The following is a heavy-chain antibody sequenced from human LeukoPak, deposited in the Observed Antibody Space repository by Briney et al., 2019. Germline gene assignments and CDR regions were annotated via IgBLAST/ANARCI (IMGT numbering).Heavy chain of an antibody. CDR3: ARPYGAGPYNLAY. CDR1: GYSFTSYW. V-gene: IGHV5-51*01. CDR2: IYPGDSDT. Sequence: GESLKVSCKGSGYSFTSYWIGWVRQMPGKGLEWMGIIYPGDSDTRYSPSFQGQVTISADRSISTAYLQWSSLKASDTAMYFCARPYGAGPYNLAYWGQGTLVTVSS. J-gene: IGHJ4*02. D-gene: IGHD4-17*01.